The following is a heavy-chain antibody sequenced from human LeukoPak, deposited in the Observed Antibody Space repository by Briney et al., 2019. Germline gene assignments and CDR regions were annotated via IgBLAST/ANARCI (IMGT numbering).Heavy chain of an antibody. D-gene: IGHD6-13*01. V-gene: IGHV4-4*07. Sequence: SETLSLTCTVSGGSISSYYWSWIRQPAGKGLEWIGRIYTSGSTNYNPSLKSRVTMSVDTSKNQFSLKLSSVTAADTSVYYCAREIIAAAGNGFDYWGQGTLVTVSS. CDR3: AREIIAAAGNGFDY. J-gene: IGHJ4*02. CDR1: GGSISSYY. CDR2: IYTSGST.